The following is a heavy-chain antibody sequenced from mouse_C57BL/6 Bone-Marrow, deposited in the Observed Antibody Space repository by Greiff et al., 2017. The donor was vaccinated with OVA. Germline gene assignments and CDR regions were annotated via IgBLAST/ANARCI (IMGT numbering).Heavy chain of an antibody. CDR1: GYAFTNYL. V-gene: IGHV1-54*01. CDR2: IIPGSGGT. CDR3: ARGGIITTVFDY. D-gene: IGHD1-1*01. Sequence: VQLQESGAELVRPGTSVKVSCKASGYAFTNYLIEWVKQRPGQGLEWIGVIIPGSGGTNYNEKFKGKATLTADKSSSTAYMQLSSLTSDDSAVYFCARGGIITTVFDYWGQGTTLTVSS. J-gene: IGHJ2*01.